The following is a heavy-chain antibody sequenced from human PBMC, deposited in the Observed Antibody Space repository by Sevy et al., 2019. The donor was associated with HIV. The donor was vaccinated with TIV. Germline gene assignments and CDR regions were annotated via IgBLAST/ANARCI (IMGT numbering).Heavy chain of an antibody. Sequence: GGSLRLSCAASGFTFSSYAMHWVRQAPGKGLEWVAVISYDGSNKYYADSVKGRFTISRDNSKNTLYLQMNSLRAEDTAVYYCARGPPYYYDGSGYYYNYWGQGTLVTVSS. CDR3: ARGPPYYYDGSGYYYNY. J-gene: IGHJ4*02. CDR1: GFTFSSYA. D-gene: IGHD3-22*01. V-gene: IGHV3-30*04. CDR2: ISYDGSNK.